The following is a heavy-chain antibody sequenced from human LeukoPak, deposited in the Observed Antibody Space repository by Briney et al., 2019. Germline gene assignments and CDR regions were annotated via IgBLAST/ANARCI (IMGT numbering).Heavy chain of an antibody. CDR3: ARDTPHYYDSSGYII. CDR1: GFTVSSSY. D-gene: IGHD3-22*01. Sequence: PGGSLRLSCAASGFTVSSSYMSWVRQAPGKGLEWVSVIYSGGSTYYADSVKGRFTVSRDNSKNTLYLQMNSLRAEDTAVYYCARDTPHYYDSSGYIIWGQGTLVTVSS. V-gene: IGHV3-53*01. CDR2: IYSGGST. J-gene: IGHJ4*02.